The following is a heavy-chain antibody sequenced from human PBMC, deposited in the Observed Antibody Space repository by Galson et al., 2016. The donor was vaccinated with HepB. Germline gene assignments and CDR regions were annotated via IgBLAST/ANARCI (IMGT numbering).Heavy chain of an antibody. CDR1: GFTFSNAW. Sequence: SLRLSCAASGFTFSNAWMSWVRQAPGKGLEWVGRIKSKSDGGTTDYAAPVKGRFTISRDDSKNTLFLHMNSLKTEDTAVYYCTTAPTILVVLSTIMDVWGQGTTVTVSS. J-gene: IGHJ6*02. CDR3: TTAPTILVVLSTIMDV. V-gene: IGHV3-15*01. CDR2: IKSKSDGGTT. D-gene: IGHD2-15*01.